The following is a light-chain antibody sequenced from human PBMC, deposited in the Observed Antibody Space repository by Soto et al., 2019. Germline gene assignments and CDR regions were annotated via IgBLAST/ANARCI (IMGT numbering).Light chain of an antibody. J-gene: IGKJ2*01. CDR2: DAS. V-gene: IGKV3-20*01. CDR1: QRVSNSY. CDR3: QQYERPPFA. Sequence: EIVLTQSPGTLSLFPGDRVTLSCRASQRVSNSYLAWLQQKPGQAPRLLIYDASSRAAGVPDRVSGGGSGTDFTLTISALEPEDFALYFCQQYERPPFAFGQGTRLEI.